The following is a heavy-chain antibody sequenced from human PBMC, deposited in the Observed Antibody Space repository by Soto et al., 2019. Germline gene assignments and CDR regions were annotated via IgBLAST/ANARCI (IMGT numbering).Heavy chain of an antibody. Sequence: QVQLQESGPGLVRPSGTLSLTCAVSGDSIIGTGWWSWVRQSPGKGLDWIGEVYHSGATNYNPSLKSRVTISVDTSRNQFSLNLGSVTATDTAVYYCVRIGYYSLDVWGQGTTVTVSS. CDR2: VYHSGAT. V-gene: IGHV4-4*02. CDR1: GDSIIGTGW. CDR3: VRIGYYSLDV. J-gene: IGHJ6*02. D-gene: IGHD3-22*01.